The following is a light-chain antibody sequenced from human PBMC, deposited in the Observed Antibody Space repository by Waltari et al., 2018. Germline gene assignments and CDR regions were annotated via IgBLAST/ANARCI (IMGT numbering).Light chain of an antibody. J-gene: IGLJ2*01. Sequence: QSVLTQPPSVSGAPGQRVSISCTGTGSNLGAGSDVHWYQQLPGKAPKPLIYGTSTRPPGVPDRFFGSQSGTSASLAITGLQAEDEADYYCQSYDTSLSEVFGGGTKLTVL. V-gene: IGLV1-40*01. CDR3: QSYDTSLSEV. CDR1: GSNLGAGSD. CDR2: GTS.